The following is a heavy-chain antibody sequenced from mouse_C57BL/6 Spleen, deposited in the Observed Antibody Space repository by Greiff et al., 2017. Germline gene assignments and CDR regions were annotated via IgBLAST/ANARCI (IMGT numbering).Heavy chain of an antibody. CDR3: ASYYGSSYEAWFAY. Sequence: QVQLQQPGTELVKPGASVKLSCKASGYTFTSYWMHWVKQRPGQGLEWIGNINPSNGGTNYNEKFKSKATLTVDKSSSTSYMQLSSLTSEDSAFYYCASYYGSSYEAWFAYWGQGTLVTVSA. D-gene: IGHD1-1*01. J-gene: IGHJ3*01. CDR1: GYTFTSYW. CDR2: INPSNGGT. V-gene: IGHV1-53*01.